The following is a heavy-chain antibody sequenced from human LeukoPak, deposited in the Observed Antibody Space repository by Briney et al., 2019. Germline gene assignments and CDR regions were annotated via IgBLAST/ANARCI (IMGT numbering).Heavy chain of an antibody. J-gene: IGHJ4*02. CDR1: GGSISSSSYY. D-gene: IGHD3-10*01. Sequence: SETLSLTYTVSGGSISSSSYYWGWIRQPPGKGLEWIGSIYYSGSTNYNPSLKSRVTMSVDTSKNQFSLKLSSVTAADTAVYYCARDLSEVGELLFYFDYWDQGTLVTVSS. CDR3: ARDLSEVGELLFYFDY. V-gene: IGHV4-39*07. CDR2: IYYSGST.